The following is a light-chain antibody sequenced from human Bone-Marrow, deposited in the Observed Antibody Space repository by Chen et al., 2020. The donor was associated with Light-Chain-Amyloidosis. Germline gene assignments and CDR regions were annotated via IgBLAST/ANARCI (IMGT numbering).Light chain of an antibody. J-gene: IGKJ5*01. CDR1: QSVLYSSNNNNY. V-gene: IGKV4-1*01. CDR2: WAS. CDR3: QQYYSTPIT. Sequence: DIVMTQSPDSLAVSLGERATNNCKSSQSVLYSSNNNNYLAWYQHKPGQPPKLLIYWASTRQFGVPDRFSGSVSGTDFTLTISSLQVEDVAVYYCQQYYSTPITFGQGTRLEIK.